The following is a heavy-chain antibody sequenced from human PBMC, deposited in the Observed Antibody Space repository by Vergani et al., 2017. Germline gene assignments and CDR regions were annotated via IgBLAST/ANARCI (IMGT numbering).Heavy chain of an antibody. CDR3: AREGYCTNGVCFTLFDV. V-gene: IGHV4-34*01. Sequence: QVQLQESGPGVVKPSETLSLTCAIYGGSFNDYWWTWIRQPPGKGLEWIGEIRHDGITHYSPSLKSRVTISIDTSTHQFSLNLRSVTAADTAVYYCAREGYCTNGVCFTLFDVWGQGALVTVSS. D-gene: IGHD2-8*01. CDR2: IRHDGIT. CDR1: GGSFNDYW. J-gene: IGHJ4*02.